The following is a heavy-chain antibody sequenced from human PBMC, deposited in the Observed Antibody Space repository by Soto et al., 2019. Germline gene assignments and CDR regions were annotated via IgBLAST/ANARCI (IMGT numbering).Heavy chain of an antibody. J-gene: IGHJ3*01. CDR3: ARGSQYSDILSGYSLDAFDV. Sequence: QVQLQESGPGLVKPSQTLSLTCTVSGGSISSGGYYWSWILQHPGKGLEWIGYIYYSGNTYYNPSVKSRITISRDTSKTQFSLNLSSVTAADTAVYYCARGSQYSDILSGYSLDAFDVWGQGTMVSVSS. V-gene: IGHV4-31*03. CDR2: IYYSGNT. CDR1: GGSISSGGYY. D-gene: IGHD3-9*01.